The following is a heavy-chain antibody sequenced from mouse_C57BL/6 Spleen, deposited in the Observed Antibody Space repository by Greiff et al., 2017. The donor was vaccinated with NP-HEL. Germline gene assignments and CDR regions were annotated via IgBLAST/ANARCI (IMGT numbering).Heavy chain of an antibody. Sequence: QVQLQQSGAELARPGASVKLSCKASGYTFTSYGISWVKQRTGQGLEWIGEIYPRSGNTYYNEKFKGKATLTADKSSSTAYMELRSLTSEDSAVYFCAREKVYDGYYVWFAYWGQGTLVTVSA. CDR2: IYPRSGNT. J-gene: IGHJ3*01. CDR3: AREKVYDGYYVWFAY. D-gene: IGHD2-3*01. CDR1: GYTFTSYG. V-gene: IGHV1-81*01.